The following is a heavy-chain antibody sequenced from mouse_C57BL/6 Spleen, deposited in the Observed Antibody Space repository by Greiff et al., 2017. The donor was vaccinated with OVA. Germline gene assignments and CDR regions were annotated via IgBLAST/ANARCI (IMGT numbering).Heavy chain of an antibody. Sequence: QVQLQQPGTELVKPGASVKLSCKASGYTFTSYWMHWVKQRPGQGLEWTGNINPSNGGTNYNQKFKGKATLTVDTSSSTAYMQLSSLTSEDSAVYYCASPITTGLGYWGQGTTLTVSS. J-gene: IGHJ2*01. CDR1: GYTFTSYW. CDR2: INPSNGGT. V-gene: IGHV1-53*01. D-gene: IGHD1-1*01. CDR3: ASPITTGLGY.